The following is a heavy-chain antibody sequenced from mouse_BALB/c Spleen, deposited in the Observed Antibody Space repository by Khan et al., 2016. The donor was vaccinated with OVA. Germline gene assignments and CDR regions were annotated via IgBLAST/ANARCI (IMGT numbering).Heavy chain of an antibody. CDR1: GYSFTSDYA. CDR2: ITYSGST. Sequence: VQLKQSGPGLVKPSQSLSLTCTVTGYSFTSDYAWNWIRPFPGNKLEWMGYITYSGSTSYNPSLKSRISITRDPSKNPFFLQLNSLTTEATATYCGARRRVWGAGTTVTVSA. CDR3: ARRRV. V-gene: IGHV3-2*02. J-gene: IGHJ1*01.